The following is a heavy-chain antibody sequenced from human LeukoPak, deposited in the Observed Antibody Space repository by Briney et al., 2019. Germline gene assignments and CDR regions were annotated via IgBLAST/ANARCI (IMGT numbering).Heavy chain of an antibody. CDR3: ASPLDASYYYFAY. D-gene: IGHD4/OR15-4a*01. J-gene: IGHJ4*02. CDR1: GYMFTTSF. Sequence: ASVKVPCKASGYMFTTSFMHWVRQAPGQGLEWMGVINPSGTSTDYAQKFQGRVTMTRDTSTNTVYMELSSLRSEDTAVYYCASPLDASYYYFAYGGQRTLLTVSS. CDR2: INPSGTST. V-gene: IGHV1-46*01.